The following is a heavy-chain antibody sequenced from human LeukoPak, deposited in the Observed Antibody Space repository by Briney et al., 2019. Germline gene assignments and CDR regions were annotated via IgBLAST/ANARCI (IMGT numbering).Heavy chain of an antibody. D-gene: IGHD2-2*02. Sequence: GGSLRLSCAASGFTFSSYAMHWVRQAPGKGLEWVAVISYDGSNKYYADSVKGRFTISRDNAKNSLYLQMNSLRAEDTALYYCAKAPFRLLYYYFDYWGQGTLVTVSS. CDR2: ISYDGSNK. CDR1: GFTFSSYA. CDR3: AKAPFRLLYYYFDY. J-gene: IGHJ4*02. V-gene: IGHV3-30-3*01.